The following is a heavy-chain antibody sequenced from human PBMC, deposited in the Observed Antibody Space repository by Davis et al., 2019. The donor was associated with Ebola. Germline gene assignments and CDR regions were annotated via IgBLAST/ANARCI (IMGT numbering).Heavy chain of an antibody. J-gene: IGHJ6*03. CDR1: GYTFTNYD. V-gene: IGHV1-8*03. D-gene: IGHD3-3*01. CDR3: AINTIFGALLDYYYMDV. CDR2: MSPNSGHT. Sequence: APVKVSCKASGYTFTNYDINWVRQATGQGLEWMGWMSPNSGHTGYAQKFQGRITITRDTSISTAYMELSSLRSDDTAVYYCAINTIFGALLDYYYMDVWGKGTTVTVSS.